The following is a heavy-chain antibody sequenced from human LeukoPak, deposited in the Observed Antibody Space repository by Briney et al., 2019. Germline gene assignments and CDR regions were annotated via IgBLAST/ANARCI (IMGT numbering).Heavy chain of an antibody. CDR3: AKSDAGGANWFDP. J-gene: IGHJ5*02. V-gene: IGHV3-66*01. CDR2: IYSGGST. CDR1: EFSVGSNY. Sequence: GGSLRLSCAASEFSVGSNYMTWVRQAPGKGLEWVSLIYSGGSTYYADSVKGRFTISRDNSKNTLYLQMNSLRAEDTAVYYCAKSDAGGANWFDPWGQGTLVTVSS. D-gene: IGHD3-16*01.